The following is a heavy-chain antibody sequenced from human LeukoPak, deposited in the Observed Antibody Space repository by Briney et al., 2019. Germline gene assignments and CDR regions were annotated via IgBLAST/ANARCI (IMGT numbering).Heavy chain of an antibody. CDR1: GFTFSDYY. Sequence: GGSLRLSCAASGFTFSDYYMSWIRQAPGKGLEWVSSISSSSSYIYYADSVKGRFTISRDNSKNTLYLQMNSLRAEDTAVYYCAKSYVVVTAIPAPFDYWGQGTLVTVSS. CDR3: AKSYVVVTAIPAPFDY. V-gene: IGHV3-11*03. J-gene: IGHJ4*02. D-gene: IGHD2-21*02. CDR2: ISSSSSYI.